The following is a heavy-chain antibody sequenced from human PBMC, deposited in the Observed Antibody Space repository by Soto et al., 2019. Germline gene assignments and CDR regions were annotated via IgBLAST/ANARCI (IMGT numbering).Heavy chain of an antibody. D-gene: IGHD4-17*01. CDR2: LNYSGST. CDR3: ARFPDYGAYVAP. CDR1: GGSLSNYY. Sequence: QVQLQESGPGLVKPSETLSLTCILSGGSLSNYYWSWVRPTQGKGLEWIGHLNYSGSTTFKPTPSLESRDPISGDTSKNQFSLRLRSVTAADTAISSCARFPDYGAYVAPWGQGTLVTVSS. V-gene: IGHV4-59*08. J-gene: IGHJ5*02.